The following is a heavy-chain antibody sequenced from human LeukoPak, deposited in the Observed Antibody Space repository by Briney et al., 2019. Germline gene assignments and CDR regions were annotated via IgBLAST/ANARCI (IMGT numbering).Heavy chain of an antibody. V-gene: IGHV4-59*01. CDR3: ARTEIALGYSNWFDP. CDR1: GGSISSYY. D-gene: IGHD2-21*01. Sequence: SETLSLTCTVSGGSISSYYWSWIRQPPGKGLEWIGYIYYSGSTNYNPSLKSRVTISVDTSKNQFSLKLSSVTAADTAVYYCARTEIALGYSNWFDPWGQGTLVTVSS. CDR2: IYYSGST. J-gene: IGHJ5*02.